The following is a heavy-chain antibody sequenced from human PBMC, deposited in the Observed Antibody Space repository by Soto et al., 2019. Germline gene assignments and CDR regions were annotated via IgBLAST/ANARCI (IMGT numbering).Heavy chain of an antibody. J-gene: IGHJ4*02. CDR3: ARTCSGGTCSFEY. D-gene: IGHD2-15*01. CDR1: GFTVSSNY. V-gene: IGHV3-66*01. CDR2: IYSGGST. Sequence: EVQLVESGGGLVQPGGSLRLSCAASGFTVSSNYMSWVRQAPGKGLEWVSVIYSGGSTYYADSVKGRFTISRDNSENTLYLQMNSLRAEETAGYYCARTCSGGTCSFEYWGQGTLVTVSS.